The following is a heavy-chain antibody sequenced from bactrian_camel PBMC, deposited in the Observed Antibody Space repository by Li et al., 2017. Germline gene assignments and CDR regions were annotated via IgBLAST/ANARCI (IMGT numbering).Heavy chain of an antibody. D-gene: IGHD3*01. V-gene: IGHV3-2*01. J-gene: IGHJ4*01. CDR1: GFTFSTYF. CDR2: IYSDGSEI. CDR3: AAGPDVGREKHLTADQVLSIRRNNF. Sequence: HVQLVESGGGSVQAGGSLRLSCAASGFTFSTYFIGWVRQAPGKGLEWVSSIYSDGSEIYYADSVKGRFTISQDNAKNTLYLQMSSLKPEDTAMYYCAAGPDVGREKHLTADQVLSIRRNNFWGQGTQVTVS.